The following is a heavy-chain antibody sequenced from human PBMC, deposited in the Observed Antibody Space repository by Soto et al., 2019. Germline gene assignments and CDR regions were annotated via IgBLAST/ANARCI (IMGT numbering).Heavy chain of an antibody. CDR1: GFTFSSYG. Sequence: QVQLVESGGGVVQPGRSLRLSCAASGFTFSSYGMHWFRQAQARGLEWVAVISYDGSNKYYADSVKGRFTISRDNSKNTLYLQMNSLRAEDTAVYYCAKETYSGPLDYWGQGTLVTVSS. CDR2: ISYDGSNK. D-gene: IGHD2-15*01. CDR3: AKETYSGPLDY. J-gene: IGHJ4*02. V-gene: IGHV3-30*18.